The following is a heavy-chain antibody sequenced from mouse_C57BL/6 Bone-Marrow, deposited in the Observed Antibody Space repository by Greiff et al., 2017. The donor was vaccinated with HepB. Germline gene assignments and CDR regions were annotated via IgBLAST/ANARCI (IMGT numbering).Heavy chain of an antibody. V-gene: IGHV1-80*01. CDR3: ARGGYSNYFAWFAY. Sequence: QVQLQQSGAELVKPGASVKISCKASGYAFSSSWMNWVKQRPGKGLEWIGQIYPGDGDTNYNGKFKGKATLTADKSSSTAYMQLSSLTSEDSAVYFCARGGYSNYFAWFAYWGQGTLVTVSA. CDR1: GYAFSSSW. CDR2: IYPGDGDT. D-gene: IGHD2-5*01. J-gene: IGHJ3*01.